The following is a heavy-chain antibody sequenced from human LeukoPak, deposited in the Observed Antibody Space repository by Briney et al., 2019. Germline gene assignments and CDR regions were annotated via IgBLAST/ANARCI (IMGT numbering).Heavy chain of an antibody. CDR3: ARVGTYYRSLDS. V-gene: IGHV4-59*01. J-gene: IGHJ4*02. D-gene: IGHD3-10*01. Sequence: PSETPSLTCTVSGGSINDASWNWIRQPPGQGLEWIGYIYHSGGTNYNPSLKSRVSISLDTSKNQFSLKLSSVTAADTAVYYCARVGTYYRSLDSWGQGTLVTVSS. CDR1: GGSINDAS. CDR2: IYHSGGT.